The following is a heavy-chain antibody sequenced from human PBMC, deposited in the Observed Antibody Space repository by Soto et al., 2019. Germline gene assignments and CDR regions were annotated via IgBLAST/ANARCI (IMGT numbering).Heavy chain of an antibody. CDR2: IYSGGST. Sequence: GGSLRLSCAASGFTVSSNYMSWVRQAPGKGLEWVSVIYSGGSTYYADSVKGRFTISRDNSKNTLYLQMNSLRAEDTAVYYCARGVNSSGYPDYYYYGMDVWGQGTTVTVSS. D-gene: IGHD3-22*01. V-gene: IGHV3-53*01. J-gene: IGHJ6*02. CDR1: GFTVSSNY. CDR3: ARGVNSSGYPDYYYYGMDV.